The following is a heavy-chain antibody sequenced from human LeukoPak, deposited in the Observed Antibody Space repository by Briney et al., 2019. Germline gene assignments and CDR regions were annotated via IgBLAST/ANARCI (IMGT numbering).Heavy chain of an antibody. D-gene: IGHD6-13*01. CDR1: GFNFSDYY. Sequence: GGSLRLSCAASGFNFSDYYMSWIRQAPGKGLEWVSAISGSGGSTYYADSVKGRFTLSRDNSKNTLYLQMNSLRAEDTAVYYCAKDHGSSSWYFDYWGQGTLVTVSS. CDR2: ISGSGGST. CDR3: AKDHGSSSWYFDY. V-gene: IGHV3-23*01. J-gene: IGHJ4*02.